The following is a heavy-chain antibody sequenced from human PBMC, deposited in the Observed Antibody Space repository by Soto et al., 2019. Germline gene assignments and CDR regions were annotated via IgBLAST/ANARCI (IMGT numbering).Heavy chain of an antibody. Sequence: GGSLRLSCAASGSTFSSYSLHWVRQAPGPGLEWVSSISSSSRHIYYADSVKGRFTISRDNAKNSLYLQMNSLRAEDTATSFCARDPSDLWEPDQYFPHWGQGTLVTAPQ. CDR2: ISSSSRHI. J-gene: IGHJ1*01. D-gene: IGHD1-26*01. CDR1: GSTFSSYS. CDR3: ARDPSDLWEPDQYFPH. V-gene: IGHV3-21*01.